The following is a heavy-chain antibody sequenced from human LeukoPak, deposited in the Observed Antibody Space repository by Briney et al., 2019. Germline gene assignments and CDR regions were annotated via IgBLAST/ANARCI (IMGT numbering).Heavy chain of an antibody. J-gene: IGHJ6*02. Sequence: ASVKVSCKASGYTFTSYGISWVRQAPGQGLEWMGWISTYNGNTNYAQKLQGRVTMTTDTSTSTAYMELRSLRSDDTAVYYCARGRIVATLGGMDVWGQGTTVIVSS. V-gene: IGHV1-18*01. CDR2: ISTYNGNT. CDR1: GYTFTSYG. CDR3: ARGRIVATLGGMDV. D-gene: IGHD5-12*01.